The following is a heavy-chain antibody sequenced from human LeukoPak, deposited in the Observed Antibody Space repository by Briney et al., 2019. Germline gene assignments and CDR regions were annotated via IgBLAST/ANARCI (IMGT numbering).Heavy chain of an antibody. CDR3: ASIDPSRNGYYFDY. J-gene: IGHJ4*02. CDR1: GGSISSYY. D-gene: IGHD2-8*01. CDR2: IYYSGST. Sequence: SETLSLTCTVSGGSISSYYWSWIRQSPGKGLEWIGYIYYSGSTNYNPSLKSRVTISIDTSKNHFSLKLSSVTAADTAVYYCASIDPSRNGYYFDYWAQGTLVTISS. V-gene: IGHV4-59*08.